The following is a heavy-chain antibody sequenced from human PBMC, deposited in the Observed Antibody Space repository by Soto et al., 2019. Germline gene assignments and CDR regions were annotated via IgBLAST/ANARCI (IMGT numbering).Heavy chain of an antibody. V-gene: IGHV1-69*01. D-gene: IGHD3-10*01. J-gene: IGHJ6*02. Sequence: QVQLVQSGAEVKKPGSSVKVSRKASGGTFSSYAISCVRQAPGQGREWMGGIIPIFGRANYAQKFQGRVKITADEFTSTAYMELSRLRGGCRVGDYGGGWIWIGAELNYYSGMDVWGQGTTVTVSS. CDR3: GGWIWIGAELNYYSGMDV. CDR2: IIPIFGRA. CDR1: GGTFSSYA.